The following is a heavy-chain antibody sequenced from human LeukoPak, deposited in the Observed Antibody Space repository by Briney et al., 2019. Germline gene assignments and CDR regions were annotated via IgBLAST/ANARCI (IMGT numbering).Heavy chain of an antibody. CDR2: IYSTGTI. V-gene: IGHV4-59*08. Sequence: SETLSLTCSVSGGSTSNFYWSWIRQPPGKGLEWIAYIYSTGTIDYNPSLKGRVTISVDTSKNQFSLKLISVTAADTAMYYCARHRAYCINGECRTTFDYWGQGTLVTVSS. D-gene: IGHD2-8*01. J-gene: IGHJ4*02. CDR3: ARHRAYCINGECRTTFDY. CDR1: GGSTSNFY.